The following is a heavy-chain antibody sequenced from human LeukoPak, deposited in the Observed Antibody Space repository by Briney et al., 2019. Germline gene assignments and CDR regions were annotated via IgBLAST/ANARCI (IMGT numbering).Heavy chain of an antibody. Sequence: PSETLSLTCAVYGGSFSGYYWSWIRQPPGKGLEWIGEINHSGSTNYNPSLKSRVTISVDTSKNQFSLKLSSMTAADTAVYYCARRYNWNYNWFDPWGQGTLVTVSS. V-gene: IGHV4-34*01. CDR1: GGSFSGYY. CDR3: ARRYNWNYNWFDP. CDR2: INHSGST. J-gene: IGHJ5*02. D-gene: IGHD1-7*01.